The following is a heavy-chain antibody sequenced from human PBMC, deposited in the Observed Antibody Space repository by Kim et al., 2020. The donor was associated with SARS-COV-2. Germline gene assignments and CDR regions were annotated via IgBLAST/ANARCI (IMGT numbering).Heavy chain of an antibody. J-gene: IGHJ4*02. CDR1: GGSISSYY. V-gene: IGHV4-59*13. CDR3: ARGQGSFTSFDY. Sequence: SETLSLTCTVSGGSISSYYWSWIRQPPGKGLEWIGYIYYSGSTNYNPSLKSRVTISVDTSKNQFSLKLSSVTAADTAVYYCARGQGSFTSFDYWGQGTLV. CDR2: IYYSGST.